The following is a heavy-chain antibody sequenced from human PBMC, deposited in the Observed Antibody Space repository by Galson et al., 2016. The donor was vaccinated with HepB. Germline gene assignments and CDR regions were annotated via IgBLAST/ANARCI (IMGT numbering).Heavy chain of an antibody. CDR1: GFTFSSFA. Sequence: SLRLSCAASGFTFSSFAISWVRQAPGKGLEWVSSISGGGSTYYADSVKGRFTISRDNFRDTLYLQMNSLRVEDTAIYYCAKDSASDYIWGTFSAFWGQGTLVTVSS. J-gene: IGHJ4*02. CDR2: ISGGGST. V-gene: IGHV3-23*01. CDR3: AKDSASDYIWGTFSAF. D-gene: IGHD3-16*01.